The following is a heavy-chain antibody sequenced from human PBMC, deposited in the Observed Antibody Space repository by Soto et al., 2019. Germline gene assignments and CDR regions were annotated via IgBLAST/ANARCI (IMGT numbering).Heavy chain of an antibody. V-gene: IGHV4-31*03. J-gene: IGHJ5*02. Sequence: QVQLQESGPGLVKPSQTLSLTCTVSGGSISSGGYYWSWIRQHPGKGLEWIGYIYYSGSTYYNPSLKSRVTISVDTSKNQFSLKLSSVTAADTAVYYCARGDYSSSWKDSGFDPWGQGTLVTVSS. D-gene: IGHD6-13*01. CDR2: IYYSGST. CDR3: ARGDYSSSWKDSGFDP. CDR1: GGSISSGGYY.